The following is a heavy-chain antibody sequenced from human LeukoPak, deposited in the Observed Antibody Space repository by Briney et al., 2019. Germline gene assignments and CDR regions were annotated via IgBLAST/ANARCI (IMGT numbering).Heavy chain of an antibody. V-gene: IGHV1-8*01. Sequence: ASVKVSCKASGYTFTSYDINWVRQATGQGLEWMGWMNPNSGNTGYAQKLRGRVTMTTDTSTSTAYMELRSLRSDDTAVYYCASWGTTRDAFDIWGQGTMVTVSS. CDR3: ASWGTTRDAFDI. J-gene: IGHJ3*02. CDR2: MNPNSGNT. D-gene: IGHD1-7*01. CDR1: GYTFTSYD.